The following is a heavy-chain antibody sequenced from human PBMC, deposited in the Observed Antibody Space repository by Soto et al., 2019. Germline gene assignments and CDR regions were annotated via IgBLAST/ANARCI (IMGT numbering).Heavy chain of an antibody. J-gene: IGHJ4*02. CDR1: GFTFSSYG. CDR3: ARSYSRGWSDY. CDR2: IWYDGSNK. V-gene: IGHV3-33*01. D-gene: IGHD6-19*01. Sequence: QVQLVESGGGVVQPGRSLRLSCAASGFTFSSYGMHWVRQAPGKGLEWVAVIWYDGSNKYYADSVKGRFTISRDNSKNTLYLQMNSLRAEDTAVYYWARSYSRGWSDYWGQGTLVTVSS.